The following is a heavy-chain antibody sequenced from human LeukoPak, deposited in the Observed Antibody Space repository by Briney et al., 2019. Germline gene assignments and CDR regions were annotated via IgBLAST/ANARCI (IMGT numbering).Heavy chain of an antibody. CDR1: GFTFSSYG. V-gene: IGHV3-33*08. J-gene: IGHJ6*03. CDR3: ARASGELFPYYYYYYMDV. D-gene: IGHD3-10*01. Sequence: GGSLRLSCATSGFTFSSYGMHWVRQVPGKGLEWVTVISHDAKSTYHVDSVKGRFTISRDNSKNTLYLQMNSLRAEDTAAYYCARASGELFPYYYYYYMDVWGKGTTVTISS. CDR2: ISHDAKST.